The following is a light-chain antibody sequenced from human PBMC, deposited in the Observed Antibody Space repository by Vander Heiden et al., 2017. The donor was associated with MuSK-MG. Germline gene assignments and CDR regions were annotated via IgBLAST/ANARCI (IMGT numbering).Light chain of an antibody. CDR2: YDS. V-gene: IGLV3-21*02. CDR1: NIGSKS. J-gene: IGLJ3*02. Sequence: SYVLTERPSVSVAPGPTTRSTCGGNNIGSKSLHRYQQKPGQAPVVVVYYDSDRRSGIPERFFGSNSGNTATMTITRVEAGDEADWYCQASDRSSDHPVFGGGTKLTVL. CDR3: QASDRSSDHPV.